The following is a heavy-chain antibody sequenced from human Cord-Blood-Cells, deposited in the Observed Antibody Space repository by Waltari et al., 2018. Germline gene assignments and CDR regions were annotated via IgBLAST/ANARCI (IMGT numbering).Heavy chain of an antibody. CDR2: INHSGST. CDR3: AREGVHITIFGVAPDAFDI. V-gene: IGHV4-34*01. CDR1: GGSFSGYY. Sequence: HGQLQQWGAGLLKPSETLSLTCAVYGGSFSGYYWSWIRQPPGKGLEWIGEINHSGSTNYNPSLKSRVTISVDTSKNQFSLKLSSVTAADTAVYYCAREGVHITIFGVAPDAFDIWGQGTMVTVSS. D-gene: IGHD3-3*01. J-gene: IGHJ3*02.